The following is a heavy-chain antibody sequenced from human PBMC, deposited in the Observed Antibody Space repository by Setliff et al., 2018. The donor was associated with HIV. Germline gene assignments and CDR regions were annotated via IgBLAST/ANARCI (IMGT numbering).Heavy chain of an antibody. CDR2: ISTYNGNT. CDR1: GYTFTSYG. CDR3: ARDRNYYDRGGYFDL. J-gene: IGHJ2*01. V-gene: IGHV1-18*01. Sequence: ASVKVSCKASGYTFTSYGITWVRQAPGQGLEWMGWISTYNGNTHYAQKLQGRVTMTTDTSTSIAYMELRSLRSDDTAMYYCARDRNYYDRGGYFDLWGRGTLVTVSS. D-gene: IGHD3-22*01.